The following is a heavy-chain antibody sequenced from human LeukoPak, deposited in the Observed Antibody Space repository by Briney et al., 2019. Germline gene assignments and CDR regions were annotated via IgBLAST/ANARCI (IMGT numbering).Heavy chain of an antibody. CDR2: INHSGST. D-gene: IGHD2-2*01. V-gene: IGHV4-34*01. Sequence: SETLSLTCAVHGGSFSGYYWSWIRQPPGKGLEWIGEINHSGSTNYNPSLKSRVTISVDTSKNQFSLKLSSVTAADTAVYYCARYRGYCSSTSCYVYWFDPWGQGTLVTVSS. CDR3: ARYRGYCSSTSCYVYWFDP. CDR1: GGSFSGYY. J-gene: IGHJ5*02.